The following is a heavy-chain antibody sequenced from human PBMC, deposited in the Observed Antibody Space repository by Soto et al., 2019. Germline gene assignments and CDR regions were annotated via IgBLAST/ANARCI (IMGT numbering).Heavy chain of an antibody. D-gene: IGHD6-13*01. CDR2: ISSGGNTI. Sequence: PGGSLRLSCVASGFSFSIYEMNWVRQAPGKGLEWVAYISSGGNTIHYADSVRGRFTVSRDNARNSLYLQMDTLRVEDTALYYCARDRAAGGYWGQGTLVTVSS. CDR1: GFSFSIYE. CDR3: ARDRAAGGY. J-gene: IGHJ4*02. V-gene: IGHV3-48*03.